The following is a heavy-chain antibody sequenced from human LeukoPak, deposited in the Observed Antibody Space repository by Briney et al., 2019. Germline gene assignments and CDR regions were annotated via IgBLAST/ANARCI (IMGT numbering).Heavy chain of an antibody. V-gene: IGHV3-33*01. D-gene: IGHD6-13*01. CDR1: GFTFKNYG. CDR2: IWFDGSET. J-gene: IGHJ5*02. CDR3: ARDLAAAATWFDP. Sequence: GGSLRLSCAASGFTFKNYGIHWVRQAPGKGLEWVAVIWFDGSETRYADSVKGRFTISRDNSKNTLYLQMNSLRAEDTAVYFCARDLAAAATWFDPWGQGTLVTVSS.